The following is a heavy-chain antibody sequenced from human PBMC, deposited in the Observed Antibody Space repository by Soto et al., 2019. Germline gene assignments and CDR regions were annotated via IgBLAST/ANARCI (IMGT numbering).Heavy chain of an antibody. V-gene: IGHV3-13*01. Sequence: GGSLRLSCAASGFTFSSYDMHWVRQATGKGLEWVSAIGTAGDTYYPGSVKGRFTISRENAKNSLYLQMNSLRAGDTAVYYCARDNSRSHFDIWGQGTMVTVSS. D-gene: IGHD1-1*01. CDR2: IGTAGDT. CDR1: GFTFSSYD. J-gene: IGHJ3*02. CDR3: ARDNSRSHFDI.